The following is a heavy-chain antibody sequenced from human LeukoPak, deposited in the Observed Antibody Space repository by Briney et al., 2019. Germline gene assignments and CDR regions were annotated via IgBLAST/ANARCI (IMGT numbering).Heavy chain of an antibody. V-gene: IGHV1-24*01. Sequence: GASVTVSCKVSGYALTELSMHWVRQAPGKGLEWMGGFDPEDGETIYAQKLQGRVTMTTDTSTSTAYMELRSLRSDDTAVYYCARGPWGEIDYWGQGTLVTVSS. J-gene: IGHJ4*02. CDR1: GYALTELS. CDR2: FDPEDGET. D-gene: IGHD1-26*01. CDR3: ARGPWGEIDY.